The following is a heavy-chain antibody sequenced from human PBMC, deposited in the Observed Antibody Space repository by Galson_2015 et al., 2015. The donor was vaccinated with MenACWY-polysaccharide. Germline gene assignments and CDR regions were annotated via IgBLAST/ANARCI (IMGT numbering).Heavy chain of an antibody. V-gene: IGHV3-7*04. CDR2: IKKDGSEK. CDR3: ARGHYGMDV. Sequence: SLRLSCAASGFTFRNYWMTWVRQASGKGLEWAANIKKDGSEKYYVDSVKGRFTVSRDNAKNSLYLQMNSLRAEDTAVYSCARGHYGMDVWGQGTTVTVSS. J-gene: IGHJ6*02. CDR1: GFTFRNYW.